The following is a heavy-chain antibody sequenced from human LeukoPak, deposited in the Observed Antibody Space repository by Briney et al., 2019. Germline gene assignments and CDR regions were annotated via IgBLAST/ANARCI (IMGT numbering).Heavy chain of an antibody. D-gene: IGHD6-6*01. Sequence: GGSLGLPRAACGFTFSNYAISWVRQAPGKGLEWVSAISVSGGSTYYADSVKGRFTISRDNSKNTLYLQMNSLRADDTATYYCAKVLSTSSSYRYGLDVWGQGTMVTVS. J-gene: IGHJ6*02. V-gene: IGHV3-23*01. CDR1: GFTFSNYA. CDR3: AKVLSTSSSYRYGLDV. CDR2: ISVSGGST.